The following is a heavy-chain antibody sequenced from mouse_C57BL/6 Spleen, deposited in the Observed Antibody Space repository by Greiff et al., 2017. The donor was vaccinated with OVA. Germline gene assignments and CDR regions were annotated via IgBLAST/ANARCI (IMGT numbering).Heavy chain of an antibody. D-gene: IGHD4-1*01. Sequence: EVKLMESGGGLVKPGGSLKLSCAASGFTFSSYTMSWVRQTPEKRLEWVATISGGGGNTYYPDSVKGRFTISRDNAKNSLYLQMSSLRSEDTAVYSCARLGPSYSMDDWGQGTSVTVSS. V-gene: IGHV5-9*04. CDR1: GFTFSSYT. CDR3: ARLGPSYSMDD. J-gene: IGHJ4*01. CDR2: ISGGGGNT.